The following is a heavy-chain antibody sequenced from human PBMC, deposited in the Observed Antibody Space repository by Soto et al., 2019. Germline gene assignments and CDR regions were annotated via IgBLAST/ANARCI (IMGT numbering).Heavy chain of an antibody. Sequence: GTSVKLSCEVSGDSLTNFSMHWVRQAPGKGLEWMGGFNPKDGEAIYPQKFQGRVTMTEDTSTDTAYMELSGLRSEDTAVYYCATDLIVLFPPPRNFFDYWGQGTLVTVSS. CDR1: GDSLTNFS. D-gene: IGHD2-15*01. J-gene: IGHJ4*02. CDR2: FNPKDGEA. V-gene: IGHV1-24*01. CDR3: ATDLIVLFPPPRNFFDY.